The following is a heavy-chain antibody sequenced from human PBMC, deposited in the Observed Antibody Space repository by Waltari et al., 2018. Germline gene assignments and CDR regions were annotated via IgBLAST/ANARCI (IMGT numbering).Heavy chain of an antibody. J-gene: IGHJ3*02. V-gene: IGHV3-74*01. CDR3: IRAGFDI. CDR1: GFPFSHYK. CDR2: INEDGSST. Sequence: EVQLVESGGGLVLPGGSLRLACAASGFPFSHYKTHWVRQAPGKGLAWVSRINEDGSSTTYADSVKGRFTISRDNAKNTVHLEMNSLRAEDTAIYYCIRAGFDIWGQGTMVTVSS.